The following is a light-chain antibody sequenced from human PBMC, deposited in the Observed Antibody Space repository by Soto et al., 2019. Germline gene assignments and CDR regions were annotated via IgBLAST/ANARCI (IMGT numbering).Light chain of an antibody. V-gene: IGLV1-44*01. Sequence: QSVLTQSPSASGTPGQRVSISCSGSSSNIGSNTVSWYQHVPGTAPKLLIYSNDQRPSAVPGRFSGSKSGSSASLAISGLPSDDEDDYYWATWDDSLNLVFGGGTKLTVL. CDR2: SND. CDR1: SSNIGSNT. J-gene: IGLJ3*02. CDR3: ATWDDSLNLV.